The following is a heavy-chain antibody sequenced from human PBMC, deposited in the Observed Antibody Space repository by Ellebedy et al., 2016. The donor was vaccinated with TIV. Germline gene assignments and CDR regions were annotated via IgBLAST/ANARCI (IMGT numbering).Heavy chain of an antibody. CDR2: ITRSTSAI. J-gene: IGHJ6*02. CDR1: GFTFSDYT. V-gene: IGHV3-48*04. Sequence: GESLKISCAASGFTFSDYTMNWVRQAPGKGLEWVSYITRSTSAIDYTDSVKGRFTLSRDNGKNSLYLQMNSLRAEDTAVYFCAREPAALTGYYGMDVWGQGTTVTVSS. D-gene: IGHD6-25*01. CDR3: AREPAALTGYYGMDV.